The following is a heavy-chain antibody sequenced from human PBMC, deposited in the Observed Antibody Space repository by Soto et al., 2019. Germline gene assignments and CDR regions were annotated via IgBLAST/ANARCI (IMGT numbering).Heavy chain of an antibody. CDR1: GFAFTNST. Sequence: GASVKVSCKTSGFAFTNSTIHWVRQAPGQRLEWMGWINGGSGHTRYSQNFQARVTITKDTSASSAYMELRSLRSDDTAVYYCARVLTPNWFDPWGQGTLVTVS. V-gene: IGHV1-3*01. CDR3: ARVLTPNWFDP. CDR2: INGGSGHT. J-gene: IGHJ5*02. D-gene: IGHD2-15*01.